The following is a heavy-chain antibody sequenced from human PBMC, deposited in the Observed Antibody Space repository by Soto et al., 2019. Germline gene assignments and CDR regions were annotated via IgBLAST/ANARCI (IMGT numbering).Heavy chain of an antibody. CDR3: ARXXEXTVERTVLRHLDWVCGH. Sequence: GESLKISCKGSGYIFTSYWIGWVLHMPGKYLDCIGIIYPYYSETRYSPSFQGQFTISADHSIITSYLHCIILKASYTATYYCARXXEXTVERTVLRHLDWVCGHWGQGTTVTVSS. CDR2: IYPYYSET. D-gene: IGHD3-9*01. CDR1: GYIFTSYW. J-gene: IGHJ4*02. V-gene: IGHV5-51*01.